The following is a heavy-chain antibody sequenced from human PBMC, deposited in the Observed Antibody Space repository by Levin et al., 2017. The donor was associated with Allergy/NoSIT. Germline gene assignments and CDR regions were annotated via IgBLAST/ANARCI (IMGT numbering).Heavy chain of an antibody. J-gene: IGHJ4*02. CDR1: GYTFTSYG. CDR3: AREGKFVRGVITPPRD. CDR2: ISAYNGNT. V-gene: IGHV1-18*01. D-gene: IGHD3-10*01. Sequence: ASVKVSCKASGYTFTSYGISWVRQAPGQGLEWMGWISAYNGNTNYAQKLQGRVTMTTDTSTSTAYMELRSLRSDDTAVYYCAREGKFVRGVITPPRDWGQGTLVTVSS.